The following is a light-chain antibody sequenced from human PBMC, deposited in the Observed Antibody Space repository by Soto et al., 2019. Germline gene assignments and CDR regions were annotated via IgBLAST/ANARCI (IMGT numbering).Light chain of an antibody. V-gene: IGKV1-33*01. CDR1: QDIRNY. Sequence: DIQMTQSPSSVSASVGDRVTITCQASQDIRNYLNWYQHKPGKAPKLLIFDASELETGVPSRFSGSGSGTDFTFTINSLQPEDVATYSCQQYANFPYIFGQGTKLEIK. CDR3: QQYANFPYI. CDR2: DAS. J-gene: IGKJ2*01.